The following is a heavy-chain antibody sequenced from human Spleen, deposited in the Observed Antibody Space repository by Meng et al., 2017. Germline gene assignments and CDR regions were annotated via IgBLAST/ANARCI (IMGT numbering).Heavy chain of an antibody. V-gene: IGHV4-34*01. CDR1: GGSFSGYY. CDR3: ARDYDILTGLGGFDP. J-gene: IGHJ5*02. Sequence: QGRLQQWGAGLLKPSETLSLTCAVYGGSFSGYYWSWIRQPPGKGLEWIGEINHSGSTNYNPSLKSRVTISVDTSKNQFSLKLSSVTAADTAVYYCARDYDILTGLGGFDPWGQGTLVTVSS. CDR2: INHSGST. D-gene: IGHD3-9*01.